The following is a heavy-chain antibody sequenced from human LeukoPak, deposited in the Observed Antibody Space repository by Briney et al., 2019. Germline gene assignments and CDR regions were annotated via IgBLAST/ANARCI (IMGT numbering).Heavy chain of an antibody. CDR3: ATEYCASSSCRFDS. Sequence: SETLSLTCTVSGGSISSSSYYWGWIRQPPGKGLEWIGSIYYSGSTYYNPSLKSRATISVDTSKNHFSLKLTSVTAADTAIYYCATEYCASSSCRFDSWGQGTLVTVSS. J-gene: IGHJ4*02. V-gene: IGHV4-39*07. CDR2: IYYSGST. D-gene: IGHD2-2*01. CDR1: GGSISSSSYY.